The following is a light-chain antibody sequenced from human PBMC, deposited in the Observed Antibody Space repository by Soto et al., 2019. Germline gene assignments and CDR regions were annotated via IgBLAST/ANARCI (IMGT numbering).Light chain of an antibody. CDR3: QVWDSSSDPWV. V-gene: IGLV3-21*04. CDR2: CDS. Sequence: SYELTQPPSVSVAPGKTARITCGGNNIGSKSVHWYQQKPGQAPVLVIYCDSDRPSGIPERFSGSNSGNTATLTISRVEAGDEADYYCQVWDSSSDPWVFGGGTKVTVL. J-gene: IGLJ3*02. CDR1: NIGSKS.